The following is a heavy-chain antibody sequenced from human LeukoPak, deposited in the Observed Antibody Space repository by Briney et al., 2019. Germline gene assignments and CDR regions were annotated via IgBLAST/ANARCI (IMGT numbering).Heavy chain of an antibody. Sequence: ASVKVSCKASGYTFTSYGISWVRQAPGQGLEWMGWISACNGNTNYAQKLQGRVTMTTDTSTSTAYMELRSLRSDDTAVYYCARDPFGALSPTAAGTSHFDYWGQGTLVTVSS. CDR3: ARDPFGALSPTAAGTSHFDY. V-gene: IGHV1-18*01. CDR2: ISACNGNT. D-gene: IGHD6-13*01. CDR1: GYTFTSYG. J-gene: IGHJ4*02.